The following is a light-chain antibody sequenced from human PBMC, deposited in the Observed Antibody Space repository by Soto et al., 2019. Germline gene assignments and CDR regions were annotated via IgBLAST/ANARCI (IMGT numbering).Light chain of an antibody. CDR1: QSFSSSY. CDR3: QQRSNWPPA. V-gene: IGKV3D-20*02. Sequence: EIVSTQPPGTPSLSPGERATLSCSASQSFSSSYLAWYQQKPGQAPRLLIYATSSRATGIPDRFSGSGSQTDFTLTISSLEPEDFAVYYCQQRSNWPPAFGPGTKVDIK. J-gene: IGKJ3*01. CDR2: ATS.